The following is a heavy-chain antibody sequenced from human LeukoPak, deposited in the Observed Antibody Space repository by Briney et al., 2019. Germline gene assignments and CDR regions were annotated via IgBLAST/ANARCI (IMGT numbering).Heavy chain of an antibody. CDR3: ARDGRFFRSEFYYYYYYYMDV. CDR1: GYTFTSYY. D-gene: IGHD3-3*01. J-gene: IGHJ6*03. Sequence: ASVKVSCKASGYTFTSYYMHWVRQAPGQGLEWMGIINPSGGSTSYAQKFQGRVTMTRDMSTSTVYMELSSLRSEDTAVYYCARDGRFFRSEFYYYYYYYMDVWGKGTTVTVSS. CDR2: INPSGGST. V-gene: IGHV1-46*01.